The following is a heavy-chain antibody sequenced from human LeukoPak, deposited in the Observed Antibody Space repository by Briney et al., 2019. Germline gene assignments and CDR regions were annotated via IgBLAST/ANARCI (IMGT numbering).Heavy chain of an antibody. Sequence: GALRLSCAASGFTFSSYWMHWVRQAPGKGLVWVSRINSDGSSTSYADSVKGRFTISRDNAKNTLYLQMNSLRAEDTAVYYCAREADSSAFDYWGQGTLVTVSS. D-gene: IGHD6-19*01. J-gene: IGHJ4*02. CDR1: GFTFSSYW. V-gene: IGHV3-74*01. CDR2: INSDGSST. CDR3: AREADSSAFDY.